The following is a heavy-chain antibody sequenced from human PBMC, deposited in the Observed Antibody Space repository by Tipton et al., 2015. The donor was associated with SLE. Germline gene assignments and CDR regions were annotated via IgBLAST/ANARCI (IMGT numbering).Heavy chain of an antibody. CDR1: GFTFSSYE. J-gene: IGHJ4*02. V-gene: IGHV3-48*03. CDR3: AKDRHLEEMATTYFDY. CDR2: ISSSGSTI. D-gene: IGHD5-24*01. Sequence: SLRLSCAASGFTFSSYEMNWVRQAPGKGLEWVSYISSSGSTIYYADSVKGRFTISRDNSKNTLYLQMNSLRAEDTAVYYCAKDRHLEEMATTYFDYWGQGTLVTVSS.